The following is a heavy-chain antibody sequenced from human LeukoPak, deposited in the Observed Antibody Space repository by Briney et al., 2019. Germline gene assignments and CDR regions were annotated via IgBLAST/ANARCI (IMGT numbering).Heavy chain of an antibody. D-gene: IGHD1-1*01. Sequence: GGSLRLSCAASGFTFSSYAMSWVRQAPEKGLEWVANIKPDGSEEHSVDSVKGRFTISRDNAKNSLYLQMDSLRAEDTAVYYCARDGNGETGTTGDWGQGTLVTVSS. CDR3: ARDGNGETGTTGD. V-gene: IGHV3-7*01. J-gene: IGHJ4*02. CDR2: IKPDGSEE. CDR1: GFTFSSYA.